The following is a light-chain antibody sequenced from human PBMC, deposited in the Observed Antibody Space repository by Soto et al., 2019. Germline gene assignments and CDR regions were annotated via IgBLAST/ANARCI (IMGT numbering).Light chain of an antibody. Sequence: EVVLTQSPATLSLSPGQRATLSCRASHSVGTNLMWYQQTPGQPPRLLISYASNRATGIPGRFSGGGSGTDFTLTISSLEPEDFAVYYCQQRNYWLSFGGGTKVDIK. CDR3: QQRNYWLS. V-gene: IGKV3-11*01. CDR1: HSVGTN. J-gene: IGKJ4*01. CDR2: YAS.